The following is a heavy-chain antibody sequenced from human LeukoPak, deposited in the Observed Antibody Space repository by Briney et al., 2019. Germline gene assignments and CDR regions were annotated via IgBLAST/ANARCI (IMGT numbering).Heavy chain of an antibody. Sequence: ASVKVSCKASGYTFTGYYMHWVRQAPGQGLEWMGWINPNSGGTNYAQKFQGRVTMTRDTSISTAYMELSRLRSDDTAVYYCARGIGYCSGGSCYTRWNWFDPWGQGTLVTVSS. J-gene: IGHJ5*02. CDR3: ARGIGYCSGGSCYTRWNWFDP. CDR1: GYTFTGYY. V-gene: IGHV1-2*02. CDR2: INPNSGGT. D-gene: IGHD2-15*01.